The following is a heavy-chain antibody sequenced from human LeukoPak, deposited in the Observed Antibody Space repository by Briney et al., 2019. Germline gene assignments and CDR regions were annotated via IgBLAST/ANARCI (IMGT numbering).Heavy chain of an antibody. Sequence: DSVTVSCKASGYTFAGYYMNWVRQAPGQGLEWMGWIDARSGATNYGQTFEGRIIITRDTSISTAYMELTSLTSDDTAVYYCARDPFYEEVKEYGMDVWGQGTTVSVSS. V-gene: IGHV1-2*02. D-gene: IGHD2/OR15-2a*01. CDR1: GYTFAGYY. CDR2: IDARSGAT. CDR3: ARDPFYEEVKEYGMDV. J-gene: IGHJ6*02.